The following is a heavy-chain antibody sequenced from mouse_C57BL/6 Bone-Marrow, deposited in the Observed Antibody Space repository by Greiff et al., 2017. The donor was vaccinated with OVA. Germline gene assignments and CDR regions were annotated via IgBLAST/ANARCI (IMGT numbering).Heavy chain of an antibody. CDR1: GYSFTDYN. CDR2: IDPNSGGT. CDR3: ARHGSSYGYYAMDY. V-gene: IGHV1-39*01. Sequence: VQLQQSGPELVKPGASVKISCKASGYSFTDYNMNWVKQSNGKSLEWIGRIDPNSGGTKYNEKFKSKATLTVDKPSSTAYMQRSIRTSEDAAVYYCARHGSSYGYYAMDYWGQGTSVTVSS. J-gene: IGHJ4*01. D-gene: IGHD1-1*01.